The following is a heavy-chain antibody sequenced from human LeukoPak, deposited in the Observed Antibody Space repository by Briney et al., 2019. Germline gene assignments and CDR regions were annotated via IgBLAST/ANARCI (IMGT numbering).Heavy chain of an antibody. J-gene: IGHJ4*02. Sequence: GASVKVSCKASGGTFSSYAISWVRQAPGQGLEWMGGIIPIFGTANYAQKFQGRVTITADKSTSTVYMELSSLRSEDTAVYYCARGSRIAVAGTDYWGQGTLVTVSS. V-gene: IGHV1-69*06. CDR3: ARGSRIAVAGTDY. CDR2: IIPIFGTA. D-gene: IGHD6-19*01. CDR1: GGTFSSYA.